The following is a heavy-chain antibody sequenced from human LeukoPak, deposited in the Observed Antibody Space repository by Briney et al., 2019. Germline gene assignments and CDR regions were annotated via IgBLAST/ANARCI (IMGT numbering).Heavy chain of an antibody. CDR3: ARDRQISF. J-gene: IGHJ4*02. V-gene: IGHV3-7*01. CDR1: GFTSSNYW. CDR2: KKQDGSEK. Sequence: GRSLCPSCAASGFTSSNYWLTCVRQAPGQWMEWVANKKQDGSEKHYVDTVKGRYTISRVNAKNSLYLQNNSLRAEDTAVYYCARDRQISFWCQGTLATVSS.